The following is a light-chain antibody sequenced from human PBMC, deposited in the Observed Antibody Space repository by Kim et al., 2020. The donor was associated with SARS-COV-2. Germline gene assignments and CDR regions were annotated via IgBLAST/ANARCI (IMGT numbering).Light chain of an antibody. J-gene: IGLJ2*01. CDR1: SSNIGSNT. V-gene: IGLV1-44*01. CDR2: SNN. CDR3: AAWDDSLNVV. Sequence: PGPRVTISCSGSSSNIGSNTVNWYQQLPGTAPKLLIYSNNQRPSGVPDRFSGSKSGTSASLAISGLQSEDEADYYCAAWDDSLNVVFGGGTQLTVL.